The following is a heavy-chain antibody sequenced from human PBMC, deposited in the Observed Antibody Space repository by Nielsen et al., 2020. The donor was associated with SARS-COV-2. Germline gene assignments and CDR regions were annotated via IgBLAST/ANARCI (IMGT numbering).Heavy chain of an antibody. CDR2: ISGTGGST. Sequence: GESLKISCAASGFTFSSYAMSWVRQAPGKGLEWVSVISGTGGSTYYADSVKGRFTISRDNSKTTLYLQMNSLRAEDTAVYYCAKVPHSSGWYIDWFDPWGQGTLVTVSS. J-gene: IGHJ5*02. D-gene: IGHD6-19*01. CDR1: GFTFSSYA. CDR3: AKVPHSSGWYIDWFDP. V-gene: IGHV3-23*01.